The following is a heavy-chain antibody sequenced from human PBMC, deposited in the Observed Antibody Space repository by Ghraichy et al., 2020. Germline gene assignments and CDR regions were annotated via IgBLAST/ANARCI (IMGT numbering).Heavy chain of an antibody. D-gene: IGHD6-13*01. CDR1: GFTFSSYG. Sequence: LSLTCAASGFTFSSYGMHWVRQAPGKGLEWVAVISYDGSNKYYADSVKGRFTISRDNSKNTLYLQMNSLRAEDTAVYYCAKDERIAAAGTPPAIDYWGQGTLVTVSS. CDR3: AKDERIAAAGTPPAIDY. J-gene: IGHJ4*02. V-gene: IGHV3-30*18. CDR2: ISYDGSNK.